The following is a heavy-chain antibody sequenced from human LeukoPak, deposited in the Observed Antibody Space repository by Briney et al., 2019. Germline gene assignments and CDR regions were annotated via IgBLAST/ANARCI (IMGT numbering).Heavy chain of an antibody. CDR1: GCTFSSYA. D-gene: IGHD3-16*01. CDR2: ISGSGDST. Sequence: GGSLRLSCAASGCTFSSYAMSWVRQAPGKGLEWVSAISGSGDSTYSTDSVKGRFTISRNNSKNTLYLQMNSLRAEDTAVYYCAKAPNGYYFDYWGQGTLVTVSS. V-gene: IGHV3-23*01. CDR3: AKAPNGYYFDY. J-gene: IGHJ4*02.